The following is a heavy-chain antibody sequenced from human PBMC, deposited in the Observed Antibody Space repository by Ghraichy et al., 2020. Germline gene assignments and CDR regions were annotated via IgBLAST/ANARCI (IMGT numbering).Heavy chain of an antibody. CDR1: GDSVSSDTYY. CDR2: IYYRGSA. CDR3: ARDRRDTSDSIGSLRN. D-gene: IGHD3-22*01. V-gene: IGHV4-61*01. Sequence: SETLSLTCTVSGDSVSSDTYYWSWIRQPPGKGLEWIGYIYYRGSANYNPSLTSRVTMSLDTSKNQYSLRLSSVTAADTAVYFCARDRRDTSDSIGSLRNWGQGTLVTVSS. J-gene: IGHJ4*02.